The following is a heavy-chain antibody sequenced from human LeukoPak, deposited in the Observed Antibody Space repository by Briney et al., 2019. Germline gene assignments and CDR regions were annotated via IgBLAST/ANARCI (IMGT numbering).Heavy chain of an antibody. V-gene: IGHV4-34*01. CDR2: INHSGST. Sequence: SETLSLTCAVYGGSFSGYYWSWIRQPPGKGLECIGEINHSGSTNYNPSLKSRVTISVDTSKNKFSLKLSAVTAADTAVYYCVRLIVVVPGDHYPWGQGTLVTVST. CDR3: VRLIVVVPGDHYP. D-gene: IGHD2-2*01. CDR1: GGSFSGYY. J-gene: IGHJ5*02.